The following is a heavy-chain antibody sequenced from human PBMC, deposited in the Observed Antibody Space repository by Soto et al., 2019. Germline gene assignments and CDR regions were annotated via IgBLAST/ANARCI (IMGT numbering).Heavy chain of an antibody. Sequence: QVQLQESGPGLVKPSQTLSLTCTVSGGSISSGGYYWSWIRQHPGKGLEWIGYIYYSGSTSYNPSLQTRLTISVATSKNQFSLKLSPVPAADTAVYYCARVLRGYRNAIALNWFDPWGQGTLVTVSS. D-gene: IGHD5-18*01. CDR1: GGSISSGGYY. V-gene: IGHV4-31*03. J-gene: IGHJ5*02. CDR2: IYYSGST. CDR3: ARVLRGYRNAIALNWFDP.